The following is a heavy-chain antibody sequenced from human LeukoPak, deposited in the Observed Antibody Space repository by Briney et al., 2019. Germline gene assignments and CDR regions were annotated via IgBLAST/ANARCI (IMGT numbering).Heavy chain of an antibody. J-gene: IGHJ6*02. D-gene: IGHD3-10*01. CDR3: ARGLLLRFGNYALDV. Sequence: ASEKLSCKVSGYTLTELSMHWVRQAPGQGLEWMGWVNPYNGNTDYAQRVQGRVTMTTDTSTSTAYMELRSLRSDDTAVFYCARGLLLRFGNYALDVWGQGTAVTVSS. CDR2: VNPYNGNT. V-gene: IGHV1-18*01. CDR1: GYTLTELS.